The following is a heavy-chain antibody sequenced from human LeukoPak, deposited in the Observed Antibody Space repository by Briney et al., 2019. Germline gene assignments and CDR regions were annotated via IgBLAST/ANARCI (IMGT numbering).Heavy chain of an antibody. J-gene: IGHJ4*02. Sequence: SETLSLTCAVYGGSFSGYYRSWIRQPPGKGLEWIGEINHSGSTNYDPSLKSRVTISVDTSKNQFSLKLSSVTAADTAVYYCALRDPYYYDSSGYYPFDYWGQGTLVTVSS. D-gene: IGHD3-22*01. CDR3: ALRDPYYYDSSGYYPFDY. V-gene: IGHV4-34*01. CDR1: GGSFSGYY. CDR2: INHSGST.